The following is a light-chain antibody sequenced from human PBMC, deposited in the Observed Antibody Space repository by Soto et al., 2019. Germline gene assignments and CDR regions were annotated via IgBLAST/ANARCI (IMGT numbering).Light chain of an antibody. Sequence: HSVLTQPPSVSAAPGEKVTISCSGSSSNIGINYVSWYQQLPGTAPKLLMYDNNKRPTGIPDRFSGSKSGTSATLGITGLQIGDEADYYCGTWDSSLSVVVFGGGTKLTVL. CDR3: GTWDSSLSVVV. CDR1: SSNIGINY. V-gene: IGLV1-51*01. CDR2: DNN. J-gene: IGLJ3*02.